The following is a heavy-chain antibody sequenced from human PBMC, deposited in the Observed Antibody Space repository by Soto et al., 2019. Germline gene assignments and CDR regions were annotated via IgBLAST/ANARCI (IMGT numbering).Heavy chain of an antibody. V-gene: IGHV3-43*01. D-gene: IGHD2-15*01. CDR2: ISWDGGST. CDR1: GFTFDDYT. Sequence: GSLGLSCAASGFTFDDYTMHGVRQAPGRGLERVSLISWDGGSTYYADSVKGRFTISRDNSKNSLYLQMNSLRTEDTALYYCAKDMGLYCSGGSCYADYGMDVWGQGTTVTVSS. J-gene: IGHJ6*02. CDR3: AKDMGLYCSGGSCYADYGMDV.